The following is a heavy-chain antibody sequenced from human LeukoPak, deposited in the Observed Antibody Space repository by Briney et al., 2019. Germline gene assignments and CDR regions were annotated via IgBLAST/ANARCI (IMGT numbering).Heavy chain of an antibody. J-gene: IGHJ4*02. Sequence: QPGRSLRFSCVASGFTSGFTFSYYAMHCVRQAPGKGLEWVAFISKDGGNRYFANSVKGRFTNSRDNSKNTVYLQMNSLGAEDTAVYYCADSDGYYYDVWGQGTLVTVS. D-gene: IGHD2-15*01. CDR2: ISKDGGNR. CDR3: ADSDGYYYDV. V-gene: IGHV3-30-3*01. CDR1: GFTFSYYA.